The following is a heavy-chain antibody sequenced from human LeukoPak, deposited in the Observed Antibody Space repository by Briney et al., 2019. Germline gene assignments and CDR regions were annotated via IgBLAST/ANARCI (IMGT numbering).Heavy chain of an antibody. Sequence: KCGESLKISCKGSGYSFTSYWIGWVRQVPGKGLEWMGIIYPGDSDTRYSPSFQGQVTISADKSISTAYLQWSSLKASDTAMYYCARHGPKHFDWLSAVSWFDPWGQGTLVTVSS. CDR1: GYSFTSYW. D-gene: IGHD3-9*01. V-gene: IGHV5-51*01. CDR3: ARHGPKHFDWLSAVSWFDP. J-gene: IGHJ5*02. CDR2: IYPGDSDT.